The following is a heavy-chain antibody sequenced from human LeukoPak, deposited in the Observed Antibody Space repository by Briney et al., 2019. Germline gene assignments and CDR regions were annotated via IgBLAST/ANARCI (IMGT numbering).Heavy chain of an antibody. V-gene: IGHV3-33*01. CDR3: ARGGSGWYQKDVDY. D-gene: IGHD6-19*01. CDR2: IWYDGSNK. J-gene: IGHJ4*02. Sequence: GGSLRLSCAASGFTFSSYGMHWVRQAPGKGLEWVAIIWYDGSNKYYADSVKGRFTISRGNSKNTLYLQMNSLRAEDTAVYYCARGGSGWYQKDVDYWGQGTLVTVSS. CDR1: GFTFSSYG.